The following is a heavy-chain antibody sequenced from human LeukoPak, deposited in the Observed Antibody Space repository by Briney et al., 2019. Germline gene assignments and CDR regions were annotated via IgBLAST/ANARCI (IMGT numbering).Heavy chain of an antibody. J-gene: IGHJ6*03. V-gene: IGHV3-48*03. D-gene: IGHD4-11*01. CDR3: ARTTGYHYHMDV. CDR2: ITGGGSTI. CDR1: GFTFSSFE. Sequence: GGSLRLSCAASGFTFSSFEMTWVRQAPGKGLEWVAYITGGGSTIYYADSVQGRLTISRDNAKNSLFLQMNSLRVEDTAVYYCARTTGYHYHMDVWGNGTTVTI.